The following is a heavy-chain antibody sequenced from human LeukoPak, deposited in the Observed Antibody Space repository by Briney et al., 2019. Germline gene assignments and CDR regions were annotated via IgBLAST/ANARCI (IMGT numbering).Heavy chain of an antibody. CDR1: GGSFTGYY. V-gene: IGHV4-34*01. CDR3: ASQLRYFDLLDAFDI. J-gene: IGHJ3*02. Sequence: PSETLSLTCVVYGGSFTGYYWSWIRQHPGKGLEWIGEINHSGRTNYNPSLKSRVTISVDRSKNQFSLNLTSVTAADTAVYYCASQLRYFDLLDAFDIWGQGTMVTVSS. CDR2: INHSGRT. D-gene: IGHD3-9*01.